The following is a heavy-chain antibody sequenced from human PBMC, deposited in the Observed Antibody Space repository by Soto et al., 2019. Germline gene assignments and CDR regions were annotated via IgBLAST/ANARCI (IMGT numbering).Heavy chain of an antibody. CDR2: IYPGDSDT. Sequence: GESLKISCKTSGFSFNHFWIGWVRQMPGKGLEWMGIIYPGDSDTRYGPSFQGQVTISADKSTATAYLQWTSLKATDSAMYYCARIGRADYCYLGMDVWGQGTTVTVSS. CDR1: GFSFNHFW. V-gene: IGHV5-51*01. CDR3: ARIGRADYCYLGMDV. J-gene: IGHJ6*02. D-gene: IGHD1-26*01.